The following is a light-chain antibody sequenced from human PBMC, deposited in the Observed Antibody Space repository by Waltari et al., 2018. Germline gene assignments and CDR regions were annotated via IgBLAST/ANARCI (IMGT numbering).Light chain of an antibody. V-gene: IGKV3-20*01. Sequence: IVLTQSPGTLSLSPGDRATLSCRASQTVSTIALSWYQQKPGQAPRVLIYSTYNRATGIPDRFSGSGSETDFSLTISRLEPEDFAVYYCQKYGTLPATFGQGTKVEIK. CDR3: QKYGTLPAT. CDR1: QTVSTIA. CDR2: STY. J-gene: IGKJ1*01.